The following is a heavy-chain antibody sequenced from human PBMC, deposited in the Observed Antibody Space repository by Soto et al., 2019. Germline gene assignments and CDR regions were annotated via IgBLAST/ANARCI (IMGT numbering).Heavy chain of an antibody. CDR3: ARQWIQLRFGNNWFDP. V-gene: IGHV1-2*02. CDR2: INPNSGGT. CDR1: GYTFTGYY. Sequence: ASVKVSCKASGYTFTGYYMHWVRQAPGQGLEWMGWINPNSGGTNYAQKFQGRVTMTRDTSISTAYMELSRLRSDDTAVYYCARQWIQLRFGNNWFDPWGQGTLVTVSS. J-gene: IGHJ5*02. D-gene: IGHD5-18*01.